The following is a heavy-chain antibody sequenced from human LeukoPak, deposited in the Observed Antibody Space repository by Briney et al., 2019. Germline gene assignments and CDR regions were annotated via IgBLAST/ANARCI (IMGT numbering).Heavy chain of an antibody. V-gene: IGHV4-34*01. CDR3: EGFEQQLGVGECYFDY. J-gene: IGHJ4*02. CDR2: INHSGST. D-gene: IGHD6-13*01. Sequence: SETLYLTCAVYGGSFSGYYWSWIRQPPGKGLEWIGEINHSGSTNYNPSLKSRVTISVDTSKNQFSLKLSSVTAADTAVYAREGFEQQLGVGECYFDYWGQGTLVTVSS. CDR1: GGSFSGYY.